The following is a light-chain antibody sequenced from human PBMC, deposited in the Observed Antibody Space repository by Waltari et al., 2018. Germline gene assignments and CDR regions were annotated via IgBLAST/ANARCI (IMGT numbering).Light chain of an antibody. CDR1: QSIGKY. CDR3: QNHERLPAT. Sequence: ELLLTQFPGTLSLSPGESATLSCRASQSIGKYLVWYQQKPGQAPRLLMYEASRRATGIPDRFSGSGSGTDFSLTISRLEPEDFAVYYCQNHERLPATFGQGTKVEIK. CDR2: EAS. J-gene: IGKJ1*01. V-gene: IGKV3-20*01.